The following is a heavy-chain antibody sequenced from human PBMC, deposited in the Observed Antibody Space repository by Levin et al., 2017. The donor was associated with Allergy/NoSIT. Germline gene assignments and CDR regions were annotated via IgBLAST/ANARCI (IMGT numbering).Heavy chain of an antibody. V-gene: IGHV6-1*01. J-gene: IGHJ4*02. D-gene: IGHD6-13*01. CDR1: GDSVSSNSAA. Sequence: SETLSLTCAISGDSVSSNSAAWNWIRQSPSRGLEWLGRTYYRSKWYNDYAVSVKSRITINPDTSKNQFSLQLNSVTPEDTAVYYCARVWFKRFGTSWYFDHWGQGALVTVSS. CDR2: TYYRSKWYN. CDR3: ARVWFKRFGTSWYFDH.